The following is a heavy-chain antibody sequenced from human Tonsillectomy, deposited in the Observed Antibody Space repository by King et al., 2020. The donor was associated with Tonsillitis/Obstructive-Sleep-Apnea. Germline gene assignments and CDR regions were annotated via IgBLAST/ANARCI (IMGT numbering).Heavy chain of an antibody. CDR2: ISDTGGVI. CDR1: GFTFSTFE. CDR3: IAPSYPRDY. Sequence: VQLVESGGGLVQPGGSLRLSCAASGFTFSTFEMNWVRQAPGKGLEWVSYISDTGGVIDYAASVKGRFTISRDNANNLLYLQMNSLKAEDTAVYYCIAPSYPRDYWGQGILVTVSS. J-gene: IGHJ4*02. V-gene: IGHV3-48*03. D-gene: IGHD3-16*01.